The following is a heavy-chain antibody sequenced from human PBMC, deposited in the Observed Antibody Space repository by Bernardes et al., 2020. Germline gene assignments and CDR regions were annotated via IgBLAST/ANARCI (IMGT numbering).Heavy chain of an antibody. V-gene: IGHV3-48*03. J-gene: IGHJ6*02. D-gene: IGHD4-17*01. CDR1: GFTFSSHE. Sequence: GGSLRLSCAASGFTFSSHEMNWVRQAPGKGLEWVAYIGTSGRTKYFADSVKGRFTISRDNAKHSLYLQMNSLRVEDTSIYYCVRESLAYGDSPLGALDVWGQGTTVTVSS. CDR2: IGTSGRTK. CDR3: VRESLAYGDSPLGALDV.